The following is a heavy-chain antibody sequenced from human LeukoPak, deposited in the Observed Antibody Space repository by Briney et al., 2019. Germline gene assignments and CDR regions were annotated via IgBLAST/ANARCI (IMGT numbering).Heavy chain of an antibody. V-gene: IGHV3-33*01. CDR1: GFTFSSYG. CDR3: ARARNNYDSSGFSALDY. CDR2: IWYDGSNK. Sequence: GGSLRLSCAASGFTFSSYGMHWVRQAPGKGLEWVAVIWYDGSNKYYADSVKGRFTISRDNSQSTLYLQINSLRAEDTAVYYCARARNNYDSSGFSALDYWGQGTLVTVSS. J-gene: IGHJ4*02. D-gene: IGHD3-22*01.